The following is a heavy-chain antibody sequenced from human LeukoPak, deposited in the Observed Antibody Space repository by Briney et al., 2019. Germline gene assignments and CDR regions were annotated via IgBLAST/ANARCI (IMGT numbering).Heavy chain of an antibody. J-gene: IGHJ4*02. Sequence: PGGSLRLSCAASGFTFSSYGMHWVRQAPGKGLEWVAVISYDGSNKYYADSVKGRFTISRDNSKNTLYLQMNSLRAEDTAVYYCAKDFGTAMGFDYWGQGTLVTVSS. CDR2: ISYDGSNK. CDR1: GFTFSSYG. CDR3: AKDFGTAMGFDY. V-gene: IGHV3-30*18. D-gene: IGHD5-18*01.